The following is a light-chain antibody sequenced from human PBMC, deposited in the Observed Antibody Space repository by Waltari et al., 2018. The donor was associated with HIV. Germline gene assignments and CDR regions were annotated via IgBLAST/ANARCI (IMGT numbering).Light chain of an antibody. CDR2: SND. V-gene: IGLV1-44*01. CDR3: SAWDDNLNAL. Sequence: QSVLIQPPSASGTPGQRVTISCSGRRSNIGSNSVNWYQQFPGTAPKLLIYSNDRRPSGVPDRFSGSKSGTSASLVINGLQPDDEADYYCSAWDDNLNALFGGGTKLTVL. J-gene: IGLJ2*01. CDR1: RSNIGSNS.